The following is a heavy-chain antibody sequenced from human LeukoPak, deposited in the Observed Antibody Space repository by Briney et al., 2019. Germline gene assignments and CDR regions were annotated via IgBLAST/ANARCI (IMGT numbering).Heavy chain of an antibody. D-gene: IGHD5-12*01. CDR3: ARGGYSGYDAFDY. CDR1: GYTFTSNY. Sequence: GASVKVSCKAFGYTFTSNYMHWVRQAPGQGPEWMGVISPSGGSTTYAQKFQGRVTLTRDMSTSTDYLELSSLRSEDTAVYYCARGGYSGYDAFDYWGQGTLVTVSS. CDR2: ISPSGGST. J-gene: IGHJ4*02. V-gene: IGHV1-46*01.